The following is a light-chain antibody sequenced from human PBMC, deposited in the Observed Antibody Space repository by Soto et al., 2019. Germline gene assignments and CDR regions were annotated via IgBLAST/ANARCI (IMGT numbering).Light chain of an antibody. V-gene: IGKV1-5*03. Sequence: DIQMTQSPSTLSASVGDRVMITCRASQSISSWLAWYQQKPGKAPNLLIYRASTLKSGIPSRFSGSGSGTEFTLTISSLQPDDFATYYCQQYDRASGTFGPGTKVEIK. J-gene: IGKJ1*01. CDR2: RAS. CDR3: QQYDRASGT. CDR1: QSISSW.